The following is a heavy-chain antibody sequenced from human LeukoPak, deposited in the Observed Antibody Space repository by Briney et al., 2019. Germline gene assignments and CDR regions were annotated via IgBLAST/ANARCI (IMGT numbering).Heavy chain of an antibody. CDR3: ARDDYGTFDY. CDR2: IYTSGST. Sequence: SETLSLTCTVSGGSISSGSYYWRWIRQPAGKGLEWIGRIYTSGSTNYNPSLKSRVTISVDTSKNQFSLKLSSVTAADTAVYYCARDDYGTFDYWGQGTLVTVSS. D-gene: IGHD4-17*01. J-gene: IGHJ4*02. V-gene: IGHV4-61*02. CDR1: GGSISSGSYY.